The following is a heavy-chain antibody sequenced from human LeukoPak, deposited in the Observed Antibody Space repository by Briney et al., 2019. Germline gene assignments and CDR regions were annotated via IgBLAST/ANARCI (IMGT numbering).Heavy chain of an antibody. J-gene: IGHJ4*02. V-gene: IGHV3-30*18. D-gene: IGHD5-18*01. Sequence: GGSLRLSCAASGFTFSSYGMHWVRQAPGKGLEWVAVISYDGSNKYYADSVKGRFTISRDNSKNTLYLQMNSLRAEDTAVYYCAKDGYNYGRKYFDYWGQGTLVTVSS. CDR2: ISYDGSNK. CDR1: GFTFSSYG. CDR3: AKDGYNYGRKYFDY.